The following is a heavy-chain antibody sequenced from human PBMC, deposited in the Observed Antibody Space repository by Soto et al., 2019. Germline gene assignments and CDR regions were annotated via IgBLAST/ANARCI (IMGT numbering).Heavy chain of an antibody. D-gene: IGHD2-15*01. CDR2: IWYDGSNK. Sequence: QVQLVESGGGVVQPGRSLRLSCAASGFTFSSYGMHWVRQAPGKGLEWVAVIWYDGSNKYYADSVKGRFTISRDNSKNTLYLQMNSLRAEDTAVYYCARENPGYCSGGSCSTQGAFAIWCQGTMVTVSS. J-gene: IGHJ3*02. V-gene: IGHV3-33*01. CDR3: ARENPGYCSGGSCSTQGAFAI. CDR1: GFTFSSYG.